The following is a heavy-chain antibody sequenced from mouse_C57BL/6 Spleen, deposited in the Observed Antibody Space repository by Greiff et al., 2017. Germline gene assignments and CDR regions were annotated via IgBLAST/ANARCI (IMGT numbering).Heavy chain of an antibody. D-gene: IGHD2-5*01. CDR2: ISYSGST. V-gene: IGHV3-8*01. J-gene: IGHJ2*01. CDR3: ARSPAYYSKVFDY. CDR1: GYSITSDY. Sequence: DVQLVESGPGLAKPSQTLSLTCSVTGYSITSDYWNWIRKFPGNKLEYMGYISYSGSTYYNPSLKSRISITRDTSKNQYYLQLNSVTTEDTATYYGARSPAYYSKVFDYWGQGTTLTVSS.